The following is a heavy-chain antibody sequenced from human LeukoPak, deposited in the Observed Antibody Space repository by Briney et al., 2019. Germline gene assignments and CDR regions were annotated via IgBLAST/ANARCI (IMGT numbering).Heavy chain of an antibody. CDR2: INPNSGGT. CDR1: GYTFTVYY. CDR3: ARPLTLGFEAFDI. Sequence: GASVKVSCKASGYTFTVYYMHWVRQAPGQGLEWVGRINPNSGGTNYAQKFQGRVTMTRDTSISTAYMELSRLRSDDTAVCYCARPLTLGFEAFDIWGQGTTVTVSS. D-gene: IGHD3-9*01. J-gene: IGHJ3*02. V-gene: IGHV1-2*02.